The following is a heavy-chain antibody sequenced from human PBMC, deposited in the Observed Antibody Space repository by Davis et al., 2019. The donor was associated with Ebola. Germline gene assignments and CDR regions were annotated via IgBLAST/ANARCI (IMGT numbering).Heavy chain of an antibody. J-gene: IGHJ4*02. V-gene: IGHV1-24*01. CDR3: ATSSDSSGHYDY. CDR1: GYTLTELS. CDR2: FDPEDGET. Sequence: AASVKVSCKVSGYTLTELSMHWVRQAPGKGLEWMGGFDPEDGETIYAQKFQGRVTMTEDTSTDTAYMELSSLRSEGTAVYYCATSSDSSGHYDYWGQGTLVTVSS. D-gene: IGHD3-22*01.